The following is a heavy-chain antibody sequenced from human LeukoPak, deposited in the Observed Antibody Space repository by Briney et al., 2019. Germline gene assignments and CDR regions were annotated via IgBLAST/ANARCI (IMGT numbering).Heavy chain of an antibody. Sequence: SVKVSCKASGGTFSSYAISWVRQAPGQGLEWMGGIIPIFGTANYAQKFQGRVTITADESTSTAYMELSSLRSEDTAVYYCARDLIYGSGSNYWGQGTLVTVSS. J-gene: IGHJ4*02. V-gene: IGHV1-69*01. CDR2: IIPIFGTA. D-gene: IGHD3-10*01. CDR3: ARDLIYGSGSNY. CDR1: GGTFSSYA.